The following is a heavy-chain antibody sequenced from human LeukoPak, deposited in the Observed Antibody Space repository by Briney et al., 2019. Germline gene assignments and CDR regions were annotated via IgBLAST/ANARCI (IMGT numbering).Heavy chain of an antibody. V-gene: IGHV3-23*01. CDR2: ISGSGGST. CDR3: AKDLSGYNIRYYYYYMDV. CDR1: GFTFSSYA. J-gene: IGHJ6*03. D-gene: IGHD5-12*01. Sequence: GGSLRLSCAASGFTFSSYAMTWVRQAPGKGLEWVSAISGSGGSTYYADSVKGRFTIARDNSKNTLYLQMNGLRAEDTAVYYCAKDLSGYNIRYYYYYMDVWGKGTTVTVSS.